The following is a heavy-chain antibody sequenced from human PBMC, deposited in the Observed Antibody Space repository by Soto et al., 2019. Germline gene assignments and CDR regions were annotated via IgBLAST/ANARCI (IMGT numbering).Heavy chain of an antibody. CDR3: AKGCGSSGYDYGVFEY. D-gene: IGHD5-12*01. CDR1: GFTFDQYA. V-gene: IGHV3-9*01. J-gene: IGHJ4*02. Sequence: EVQLVESGGGLVQPGRSLRLSCAASGFTFDQYAMHWVRQAPGKGLEWVSGISWNSRGIGYADSVRGRFTISRDNAKNSLHLQMNGLRAEDTALYFCAKGCGSSGYDYGVFEYWGQGTLVTVSS. CDR2: ISWNSRGI.